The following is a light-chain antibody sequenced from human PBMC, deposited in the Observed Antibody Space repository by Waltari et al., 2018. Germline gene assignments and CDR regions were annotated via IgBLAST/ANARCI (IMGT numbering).Light chain of an antibody. Sequence: QSALTQTASASGSPGQSITISSTGTSSDVGAYNHVSWYQQNPGKATKVMIYDVSNRPSVVSNRFSGSKSVNTASLSISGLQAEDEADYYCSSFTTSSTYVFGTGTKVTVL. J-gene: IGLJ1*01. V-gene: IGLV2-14*03. CDR1: SSDVGAYNH. CDR2: DVS. CDR3: SSFTTSSTYV.